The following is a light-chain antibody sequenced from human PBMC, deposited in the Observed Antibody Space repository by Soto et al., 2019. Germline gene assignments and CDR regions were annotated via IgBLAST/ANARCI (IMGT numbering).Light chain of an antibody. V-gene: IGKV2-28*01. J-gene: IGKJ1*01. CDR1: QSLLHSNGYNY. Sequence: DIVMTQSPLSLPVTPGEPASISCRSSQSLLHSNGYNYLDWYLQKPGQSPQLLIYLGSNRASGVPDRFSGSGSGTDFTLKISRVEAEDVGVYYCVQALQTPPTFGQGTKV. CDR3: VQALQTPPT. CDR2: LGS.